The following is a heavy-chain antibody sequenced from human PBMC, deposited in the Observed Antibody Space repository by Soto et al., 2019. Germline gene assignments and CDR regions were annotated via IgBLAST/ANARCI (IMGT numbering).Heavy chain of an antibody. Sequence: EVQLMESGGDLVKPGGSLRLSCATSGFTFSKAWMNWVRQAPGKGPEWVGRIKNKFDGGTSDYAAPVKGRFTISRDDSRNMLYLQMNSQETGDTGVYYCTAPPFNWNDEGGHWGPGTLVTVSS. J-gene: IGHJ4*02. CDR2: IKNKFDGGTS. V-gene: IGHV3-15*07. D-gene: IGHD1-1*01. CDR1: GFTFSKAW. CDR3: TAPPFNWNDEGGH.